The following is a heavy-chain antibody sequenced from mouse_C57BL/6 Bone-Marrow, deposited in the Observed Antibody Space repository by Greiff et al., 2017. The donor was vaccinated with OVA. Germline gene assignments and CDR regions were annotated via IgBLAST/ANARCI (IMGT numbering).Heavy chain of an antibody. J-gene: IGHJ4*01. D-gene: IGHD1-1*02. V-gene: IGHV5-6*01. CDR1: GFTFSSYG. CDR3: ARQGLLYAMDY. CDR2: ISSGGSYT. Sequence: EVQVVESGGDLVKPGGSLKLSCAASGFTFSSYGMSWVRQTPDKRLEWVATISSGGSYTYYPDSVKGRFTISRDNAKNTLYLHMSSLKSEDTAMYYCARQGLLYAMDYWGQGTSVTVSS.